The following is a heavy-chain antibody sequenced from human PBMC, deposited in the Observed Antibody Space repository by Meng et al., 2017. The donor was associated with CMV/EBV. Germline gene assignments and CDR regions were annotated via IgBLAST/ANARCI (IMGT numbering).Heavy chain of an antibody. CDR3: AKGGPSPIAAVGLVDY. D-gene: IGHD6-13*01. V-gene: IGHV3-15*05. Sequence: ETLSLTCAASGFTFSNAWMSWVRQAPGKGLEWVGRIKSKTDGGTTDYAAPVKGRFTISRDDSKNSLYLQMNSLRAEDTALYYCAKGGPSPIAAVGLVDYWGQGTLVTVSS. J-gene: IGHJ4*02. CDR2: IKSKTDGGTT. CDR1: GFTFSNAW.